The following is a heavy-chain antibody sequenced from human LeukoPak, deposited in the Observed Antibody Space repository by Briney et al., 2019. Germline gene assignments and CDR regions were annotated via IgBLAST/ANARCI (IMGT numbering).Heavy chain of an antibody. D-gene: IGHD2-8*01. V-gene: IGHV1-18*04. CDR1: GYTFTSYG. J-gene: IGHJ5*02. CDR2: INAGNGNT. CDR3: ARSSRVYNWFDP. Sequence: GASVKVSCKASGYTFTSYGISWVRQAPGQGLEWMGWINAGNGNTKYSQKFQGRVTITRDTSASTAYMELSSLRSEDTAVYYCARSSRVYNWFDPWGQGTLVTVSS.